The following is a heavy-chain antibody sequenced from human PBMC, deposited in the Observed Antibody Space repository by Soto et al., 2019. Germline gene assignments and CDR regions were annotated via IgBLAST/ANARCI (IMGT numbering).Heavy chain of an antibody. CDR3: ATDLLIRCY. Sequence: GGSLRVSWGGSGRTFSKYWMTGGRQTPGKGLEWVANIDQDESRKNYVDSVKGRFIISRDNSRNSVYLQMNSLTADDTGLYYCATDLLIRCYRAQRTPVPVS. CDR2: IDQDESRK. CDR1: GRTFSKYW. J-gene: IGHJ4*01. V-gene: IGHV3-7*03.